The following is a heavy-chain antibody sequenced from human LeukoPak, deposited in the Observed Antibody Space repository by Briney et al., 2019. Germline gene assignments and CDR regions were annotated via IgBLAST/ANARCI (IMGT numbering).Heavy chain of an antibody. CDR2: ISSSGSTI. CDR1: GFTFSSYE. CDR3: ARDHATYYYDSSGYYDY. Sequence: GGSLRLSCAASGFTFSSYEMNWVRQAPGKGLEWVSYISSSGSTIYCADSVKGRFTISRDNAKNSLYLQMNSLRAEDTAVYYCARDHATYYYDSSGYYDYWGQGTLVTVSS. D-gene: IGHD3-22*01. J-gene: IGHJ4*02. V-gene: IGHV3-48*03.